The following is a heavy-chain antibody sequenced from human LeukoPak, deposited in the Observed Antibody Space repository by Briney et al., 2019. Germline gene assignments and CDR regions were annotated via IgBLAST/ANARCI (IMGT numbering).Heavy chain of an antibody. V-gene: IGHV4-39*01. J-gene: IGHJ4*02. D-gene: IGHD6-13*01. CDR3: ARPGQLGRYYFDY. CDR1: GGSISSSSYY. Sequence: KPSETLSLTCTVSGGSISSSSYYWGWIRQPPGKGLEWIGSIYYSGSTYYNPSLKSRVTISVDTSKNQFSLKLSSVTAADTAVYYCARPGQLGRYYFDYWGQGTLVTVSS. CDR2: IYYSGST.